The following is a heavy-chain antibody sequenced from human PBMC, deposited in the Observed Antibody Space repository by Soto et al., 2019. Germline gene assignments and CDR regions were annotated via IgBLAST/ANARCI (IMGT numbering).Heavy chain of an antibody. CDR3: ARGPYQLLWFGELPSNPYYFDY. V-gene: IGHV4-34*01. D-gene: IGHD3-10*01. CDR1: GGSFSGYY. J-gene: IGHJ4*02. Sequence: QVQLQQWGAGLLKPSETLSLTCAVYGGSFSGYYWSWIRQPPGKGLEWIGEINHSGSTNYNPSLKSRVTISVDTAKNQFSQKLSSVTDADTAVYYCARGPYQLLWFGELPSNPYYFDYWGQGTLVTVSS. CDR2: INHSGST.